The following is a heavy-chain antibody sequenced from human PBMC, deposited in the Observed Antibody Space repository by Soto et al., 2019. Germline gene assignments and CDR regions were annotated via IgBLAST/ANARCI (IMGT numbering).Heavy chain of an antibody. CDR3: AKDLWGITVKYNWFDP. J-gene: IGHJ5*02. CDR1: GFTFSSYA. D-gene: IGHD4-17*01. Sequence: GGFLRLSCAASGFTFSSYAMSWVRQAPGKGLEWVSAISGSGGSTYYADSVKGRFTISRDNSKNTLYLQMNSLRAEDTAVYYCAKDLWGITVKYNWFDPWGQGTLVTVSS. CDR2: ISGSGGST. V-gene: IGHV3-23*01.